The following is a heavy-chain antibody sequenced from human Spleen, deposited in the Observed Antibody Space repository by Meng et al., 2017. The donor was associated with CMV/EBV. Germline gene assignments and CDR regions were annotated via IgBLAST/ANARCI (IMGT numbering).Heavy chain of an antibody. V-gene: IGHV4-39*07. D-gene: IGHD3-3*01. CDR1: GGSISSSSYY. Sequence: TLSLTCTVSGGSISSSSYYWGWIRQPPGKGLEWIGEINHSGSANYNPSLKSRVAISVDTSQNQFSLELSSVTAADTAVYYCAREYNPLIPIFGVGATETGPRYNWLDPWGQGTLVTVSS. CDR2: INHSGSA. J-gene: IGHJ5*02. CDR3: AREYNPLIPIFGVGATETGPRYNWLDP.